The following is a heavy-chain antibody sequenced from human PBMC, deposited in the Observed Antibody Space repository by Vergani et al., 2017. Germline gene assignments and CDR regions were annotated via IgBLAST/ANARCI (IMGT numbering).Heavy chain of an antibody. CDR2: IYTSGST. D-gene: IGHD6-6*01. J-gene: IGHJ6*02. CDR1: GGSISSGSYY. Sequence: QVQLQESGPGLVKPSQTLSLTCTVSGGSISSGSYYWSWIRQPAGKGLEWIGRIYTSGSTNYNPSLKSRVTISVDTSKNQFSLKLSSVTAADTAVYYCAGGQLGDSIYYYYGMDVWGQGP. V-gene: IGHV4-61*02. CDR3: AGGQLGDSIYYYYGMDV.